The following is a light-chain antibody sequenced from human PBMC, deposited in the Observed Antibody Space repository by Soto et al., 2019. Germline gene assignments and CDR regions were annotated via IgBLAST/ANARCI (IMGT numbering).Light chain of an antibody. CDR3: QQYKTYMYT. CDR1: QSVGTD. J-gene: IGKJ2*01. V-gene: IGKV1-5*01. CDR2: GAS. Sequence: DIQMTQSPSTLSAFVGDRVTITCRVSQSVGTDLAWYQHKPGKAPKLLIYGASNLDTAVPSRFRGSGSGTQFTLTISRLQPDDYATYYCQQYKTYMYTFGQGTKLEIK.